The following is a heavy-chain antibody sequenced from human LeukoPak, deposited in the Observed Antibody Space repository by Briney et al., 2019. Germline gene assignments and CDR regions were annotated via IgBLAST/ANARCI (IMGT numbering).Heavy chain of an antibody. Sequence: GGSLRLSCAASGFTFSSYAMHWVRQAPGKGLEWVSFIWSDGNNRFYADSVKGRFTISRDNSKNMLYLQMDSLRPEDTAVYYCAKDPGASVSGFHMDVWGKGTTVIVSS. CDR3: AKDPGASVSGFHMDV. CDR1: GFTFSSYA. CDR2: IWSDGNNR. V-gene: IGHV3-30*02. D-gene: IGHD2-8*02. J-gene: IGHJ6*03.